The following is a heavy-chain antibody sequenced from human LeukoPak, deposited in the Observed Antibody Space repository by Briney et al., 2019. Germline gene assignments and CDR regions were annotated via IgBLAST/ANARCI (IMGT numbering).Heavy chain of an antibody. V-gene: IGHV6-1*01. CDR1: GYSVYGVSAG. CDR3: TGGGLIRGSLHWFDP. D-gene: IGHD3-10*01. CDR2: IYCRSKWYS. J-gene: IGHJ5*02. Sequence: SQTLSLTCAVSGYSVYGVSAGWNWIRQSPSRGLEWVGRIYCRSKWYSDYAISVKSRIIINSNTSRNQFSRQLNSVTHDDTAVYYRTGGGLIRGSLHWFDPLGQGTLGTVSS.